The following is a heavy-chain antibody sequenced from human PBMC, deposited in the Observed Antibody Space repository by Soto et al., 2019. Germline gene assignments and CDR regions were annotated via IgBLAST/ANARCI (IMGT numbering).Heavy chain of an antibody. Sequence: GGSLRLSCAASGFTFSSYSMNWVRQAPGKGLVWVSAINRSSSDIYFADSVKGRFTISRDNSKNTLYLHMNSLRAEDTARYYCAKERVAAAYVETSPFDFWGQGTQVTVSS. V-gene: IGHV3-21*04. CDR2: INRSSSDI. CDR1: GFTFSSYS. D-gene: IGHD2-15*01. CDR3: AKERVAAAYVETSPFDF. J-gene: IGHJ4*02.